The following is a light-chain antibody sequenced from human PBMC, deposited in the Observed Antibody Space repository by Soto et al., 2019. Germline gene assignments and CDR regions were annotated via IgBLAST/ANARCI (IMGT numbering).Light chain of an antibody. CDR3: SSYTSSSTLVV. CDR2: DVS. J-gene: IGLJ2*01. CDR1: SSDVGGYNY. V-gene: IGLV2-14*01. Sequence: QSALTQPASVSGSPGQSITISCTGTSSDVGGYNYVSWYQQHPVKAPKLMIYDVSNRPSGVSNRFSGSKSGNTASLTISGLQAEDEADYYGSSYTSSSTLVVFGGGTKLTVL.